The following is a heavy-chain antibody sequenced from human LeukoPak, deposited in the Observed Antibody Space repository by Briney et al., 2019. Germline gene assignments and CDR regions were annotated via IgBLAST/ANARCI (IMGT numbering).Heavy chain of an antibody. Sequence: APVKVSCKASGYTLTSYAMNWVRQAPGQGLEWMGWINTNTGNPTYAQGFTGRFVFSLDTSVSTAYLQISSLKAEDTAVYYCARSGDWTVTLNWFDPWGQGTLVTVSS. D-gene: IGHD4-17*01. V-gene: IGHV7-4-1*02. J-gene: IGHJ5*02. CDR2: INTNTGNP. CDR3: ARSGDWTVTLNWFDP. CDR1: GYTLTSYA.